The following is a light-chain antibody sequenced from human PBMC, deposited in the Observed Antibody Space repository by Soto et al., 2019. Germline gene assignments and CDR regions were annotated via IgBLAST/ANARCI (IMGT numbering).Light chain of an antibody. CDR1: QSIGTW. V-gene: IGKV1-5*01. Sequence: DIQMTQSPATLTASIGDRVTITCRASQSIGTWLAWFQHRPGKDPKVLIYDASSLERGVPSRFSGTGSGTEFTFSITSLQPEDLGTYYCQQCYMGWTFGQGTKVDI. CDR3: QQCYMGWT. J-gene: IGKJ1*01. CDR2: DAS.